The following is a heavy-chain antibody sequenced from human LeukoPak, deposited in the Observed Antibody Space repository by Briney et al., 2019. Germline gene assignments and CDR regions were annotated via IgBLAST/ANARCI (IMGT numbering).Heavy chain of an antibody. CDR3: ARDSVITRGFFDY. D-gene: IGHD2-15*01. Sequence: ASVKVSCKASGGTFSSYAISWVRQAPGQGLEWMGRIIPILGIANYAQKFQGRVTITADKSTITAYMELSSLRSEDTAVYYCARDSVITRGFFDYWGPGNPGHRLL. CDR2: IIPILGIA. CDR1: GGTFSSYA. J-gene: IGHJ4*02. V-gene: IGHV1-69*04.